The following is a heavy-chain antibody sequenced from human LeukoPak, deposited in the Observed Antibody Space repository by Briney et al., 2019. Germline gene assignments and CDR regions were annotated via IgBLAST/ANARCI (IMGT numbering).Heavy chain of an antibody. D-gene: IGHD5-24*01. CDR3: ARAGHVYNYFDY. CDR1: GFTFSNYA. J-gene: IGHJ4*02. Sequence: PGGSLRLSCAASGFTFSNYAMHWVRQAPGKGLEWVAVIWYDGSNKYYADSVKGRFTISRDNSKNTLSLQMNSLRAEDTAVFYCARAGHVYNYFDYWGQGALVTVSS. V-gene: IGHV3-33*01. CDR2: IWYDGSNK.